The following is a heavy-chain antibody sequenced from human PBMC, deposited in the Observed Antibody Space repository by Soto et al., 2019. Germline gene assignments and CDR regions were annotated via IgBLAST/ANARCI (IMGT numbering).Heavy chain of an antibody. CDR2: ISYDGSNK. J-gene: IGHJ6*02. D-gene: IGHD3-10*01. CDR3: AKNGPYYYGSGSYQKSMGYGMDV. CDR1: GFTFSSYG. Sequence: GGSLRLSCAASGFTFSSYGMHWFRQAPGKGLEWVAVISYDGSNKYYADSVKGRFTISRDNSKNTLYLQMNSLRAEDTAVYYCAKNGPYYYGSGSYQKSMGYGMDVWGQGTTVTVS. V-gene: IGHV3-30*18.